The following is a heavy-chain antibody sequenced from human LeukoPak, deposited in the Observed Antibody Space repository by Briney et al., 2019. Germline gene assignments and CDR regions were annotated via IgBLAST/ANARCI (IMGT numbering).Heavy chain of an antibody. V-gene: IGHV3-30*18. CDR2: ISYDGSNK. D-gene: IGHD1-26*01. J-gene: IGHJ4*02. CDR3: AKEEQVGAFDY. CDR1: GFTFSSYG. Sequence: PGRSLRLSCAASGFTFSSYGMHWVRRAPGKGLEWVAVISYDGSNKYYADSVKGRFTISRDNSKNTLYLQMNSLRAEDTAVYYCAKEEQVGAFDYWGQGTLVTVSS.